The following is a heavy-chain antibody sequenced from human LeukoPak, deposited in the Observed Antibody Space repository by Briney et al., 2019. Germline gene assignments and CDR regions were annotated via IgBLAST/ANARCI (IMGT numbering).Heavy chain of an antibody. J-gene: IGHJ6*02. D-gene: IGHD6-6*01. CDR3: ARDSSSYGMDV. CDR1: GGSISSSSYY. Sequence: SETLSLTCTVSGGSISSSSYYWGWIRQPPGKGLEWIGSTYYSGSTYYNPSLKSRVTISVDTSKNQFSLKLSSVTAADTAVYYCARDSSSYGMDVWGQGTTVTVSS. V-gene: IGHV4-39*01. CDR2: TYYSGST.